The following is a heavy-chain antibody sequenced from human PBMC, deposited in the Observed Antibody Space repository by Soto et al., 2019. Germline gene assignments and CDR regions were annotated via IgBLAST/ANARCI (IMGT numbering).Heavy chain of an antibody. V-gene: IGHV1-69*01. CDR1: GGTFSSYA. J-gene: IGHJ6*02. D-gene: IGHD5-12*01. Sequence: QVQLVQSGAEVKKPGSSVKVSCKASGGTFSSYAISWVRQAPGQGLEWMGGIIPIFGTANYAQKFQGRVTITADESTSTAYMELSSLRSDDTAVYYCARDMADIVATIYYYYGMDVWGQGTTVTVSS. CDR2: IIPIFGTA. CDR3: ARDMADIVATIYYYYGMDV.